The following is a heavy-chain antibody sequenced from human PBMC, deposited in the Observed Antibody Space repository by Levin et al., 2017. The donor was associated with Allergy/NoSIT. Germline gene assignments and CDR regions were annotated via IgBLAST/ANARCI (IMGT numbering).Heavy chain of an antibody. J-gene: IGHJ4*02. CDR1: GFTFSSYW. V-gene: IGHV3-7*01. CDR3: ARGLDTGMAPQH. Sequence: PWGSLRLSCAASGFTFSSYWMSWVRQAPGKGLEWVADIKQDGSEKNYVDSVKGRFTISRDNAKNSLYLQMNSLRAEDTAVYYCARGLDTGMAPQHWGQGTLVTASS. D-gene: IGHD5-18*01. CDR2: IKQDGSEK.